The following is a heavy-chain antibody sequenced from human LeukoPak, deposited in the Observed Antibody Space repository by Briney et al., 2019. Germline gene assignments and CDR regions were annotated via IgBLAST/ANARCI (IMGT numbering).Heavy chain of an antibody. CDR3: ARMVCSSTSCYLGVVESNWFDP. CDR2: IIPIFGTA. J-gene: IGHJ5*02. CDR1: GGTFSSYA. V-gene: IGHV1-69*13. Sequence: SVKVSCKASGGTFSSYAISRVRQAPGQGLEWMGGIIPIFGTANYAQKLQGRVTITADESTSTAYMELSSLRSEDTAVYYCARMVCSSTSCYLGVVESNWFDPWGQGTLVTVSS. D-gene: IGHD2-2*01.